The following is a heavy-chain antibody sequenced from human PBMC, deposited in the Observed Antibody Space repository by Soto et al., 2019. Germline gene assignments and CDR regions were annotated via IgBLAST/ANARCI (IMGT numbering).Heavy chain of an antibody. CDR2: ISAYNGNT. CDR1: GYTFTSYG. Sequence: ASVKVSCKASGYTFTSYGISWVRQAPGQGLEWMGWISAYNGNTNYAQKLQGRVTMTTDTSTSTAYMELRSLRSDDTAVYYCARLMELLGHYYGMDVWGQGTTVNVSS. V-gene: IGHV1-18*01. D-gene: IGHD3-10*01. J-gene: IGHJ6*02. CDR3: ARLMELLGHYYGMDV.